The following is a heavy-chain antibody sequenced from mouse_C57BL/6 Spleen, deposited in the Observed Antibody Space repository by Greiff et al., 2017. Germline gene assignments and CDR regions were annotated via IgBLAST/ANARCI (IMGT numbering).Heavy chain of an antibody. CDR3: ARSRSSYYAMDY. CDR1: GYTFTSYW. CDR2: INPSNGGT. V-gene: IGHV1-53*01. D-gene: IGHD1-1*01. Sequence: QVQLQQPGTELVKPGASVKLSCKASGYTFTSYWMHWVKQRPGQGLEWIGNINPSNGGTNYNEKFKSKATLTVDKSSSTAYMQLSSLTSEDSAVYYGARSRSSYYAMDYWGQGTSVTVSS. J-gene: IGHJ4*01.